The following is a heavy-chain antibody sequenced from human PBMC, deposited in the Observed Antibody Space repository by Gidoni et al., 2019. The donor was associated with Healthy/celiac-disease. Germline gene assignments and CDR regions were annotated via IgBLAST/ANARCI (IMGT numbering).Heavy chain of an antibody. D-gene: IGHD6-19*01. Sequence: QVQLQPWGAGLLKPSETLSLPCAVYGWSFSGYYWSWIRQPPGKGLEWIGEINHSGSTNYNPYLKSRVTISVDTSKNQFSLKLSSVTAADTAVYYCARDPPSSSSGWYDYWGQGTLVTVSS. J-gene: IGHJ4*02. CDR1: GWSFSGYY. V-gene: IGHV4-34*01. CDR3: ARDPPSSSSGWYDY. CDR2: INHSGST.